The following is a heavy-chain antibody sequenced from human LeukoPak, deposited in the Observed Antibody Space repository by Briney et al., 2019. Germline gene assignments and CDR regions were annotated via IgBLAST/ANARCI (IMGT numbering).Heavy chain of an antibody. J-gene: IGHJ4*02. CDR3: ARESDSSMVINSFDY. V-gene: IGHV1-69*13. CDR2: IIPIFATA. Sequence: ASVKVSCKASGDTFSNYAISWVRQAPGQGLEWMGGIIPIFATANYAQKFQGRVTITADESTNTAYMELSSLRSEDTAVYYCARESDSSMVINSFDYWGQGTLVTVSS. CDR1: GDTFSNYA. D-gene: IGHD5-18*01.